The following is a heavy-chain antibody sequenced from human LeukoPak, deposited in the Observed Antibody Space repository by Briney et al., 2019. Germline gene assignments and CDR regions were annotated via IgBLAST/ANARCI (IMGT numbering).Heavy chain of an antibody. V-gene: IGHV3-48*04. Sequence: GGSLRLSCAASGFIFRSYSMNWVRQAPGKGLEWVSYISGGSTTIYYADSVKGRFTISRDNAKNSLYLQMNSLRAEDTAVYYCAREGYYAPFDPWGQGTLVTVSS. D-gene: IGHD3-10*01. J-gene: IGHJ5*02. CDR3: AREGYYAPFDP. CDR2: ISGGSTTI. CDR1: GFIFRSYS.